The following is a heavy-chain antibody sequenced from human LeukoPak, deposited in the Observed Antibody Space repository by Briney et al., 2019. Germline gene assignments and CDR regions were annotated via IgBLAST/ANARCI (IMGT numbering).Heavy chain of an antibody. J-gene: IGHJ6*03. V-gene: IGHV3-7*01. CDR2: IKQDGSEK. CDR3: AKGFNYNYMDV. CDR1: GFTFSSYW. Sequence: GGSLRLSCAASGFTFSSYWMSWVRQAPGKGLEWVANIKQDGSEKYYVDSVKGRFTISRDNAKNSLYLQMNSLRAEDTAVYHCAKGFNYNYMDVWGKGTTVTVSS.